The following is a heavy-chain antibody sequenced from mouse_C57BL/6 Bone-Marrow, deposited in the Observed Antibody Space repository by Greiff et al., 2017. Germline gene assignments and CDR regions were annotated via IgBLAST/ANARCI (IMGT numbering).Heavy chain of an antibody. CDR2: IYPGNSDT. CDR1: GYTFTSYW. V-gene: IGHV1-5*01. CDR3: TRGAFPAWFAY. J-gene: IGHJ3*01. Sequence: EVQLQQSGTVLARPGASVKMSCKTSGYTFTSYWMHWVKQRPGQGLEWIGAIYPGNSDTSYNQKFKGKAKLTAATSTSTAYMELSSLTNEESAVYYGTRGAFPAWFAYWGQGTLVTVSA.